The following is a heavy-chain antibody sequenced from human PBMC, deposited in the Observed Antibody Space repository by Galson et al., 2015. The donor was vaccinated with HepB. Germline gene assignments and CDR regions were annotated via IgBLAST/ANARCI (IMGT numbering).Heavy chain of an antibody. CDR2: ISTDGNDK. V-gene: IGHV3-30-3*01. Sequence: SLRLSCAASGFTFNTYAMHWVRQAPGKGLEWVAVISTDGNDKYYVDSVKGRFTISRDNAKNSLYLQMNSLRAEDTAVYYCARGTIAVAGKRDYWGQGTLVTVSS. CDR3: ARGTIAVAGKRDY. D-gene: IGHD6-19*01. CDR1: GFTFNTYA. J-gene: IGHJ4*02.